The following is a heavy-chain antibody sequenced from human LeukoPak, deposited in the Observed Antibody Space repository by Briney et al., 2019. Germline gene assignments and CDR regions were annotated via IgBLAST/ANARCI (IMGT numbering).Heavy chain of an antibody. J-gene: IGHJ4*02. D-gene: IGHD3-16*01. Sequence: SETLSLTCTVSGVSISSSSYYWGWIRQPPGKGLEWIGSIYYSGSTYYNPSLKSRVTISVDTSKNQFSLKLSSVTAADTAVYYCARLGPIRGGLDCWGQGTLVTVSS. CDR3: ARLGPIRGGLDC. V-gene: IGHV4-39*01. CDR2: IYYSGST. CDR1: GVSISSSSYY.